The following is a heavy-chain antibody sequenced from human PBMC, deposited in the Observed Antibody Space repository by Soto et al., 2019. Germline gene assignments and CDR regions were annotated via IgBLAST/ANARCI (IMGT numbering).Heavy chain of an antibody. CDR3: ANAAGLGPLLTGYYDSYYYYYTDV. Sequence: GGSLRLSCAASGFTFSSYAMSWVRQAPGKGLEWVSAISGSGGSTYYADSVKGRFTISRDNSKNTLYLQMSSLRAEDTAVYYCANAAGLGPLLTGYYDSYYYYYTDVWGKGTTVTVSS. CDR2: ISGSGGST. CDR1: GFTFSSYA. V-gene: IGHV3-23*01. D-gene: IGHD3-9*01. J-gene: IGHJ6*03.